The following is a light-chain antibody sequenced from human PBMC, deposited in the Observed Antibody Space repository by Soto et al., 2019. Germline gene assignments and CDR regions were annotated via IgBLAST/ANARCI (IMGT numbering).Light chain of an antibody. CDR2: STS. CDR3: QQSDSSPYT. Sequence: DIQMTQSPSSLSASVGDRVTITCRASEPISTFLNWYQQKPGNAPTLLIYSTSTLQSGVSARFSGGGFGTDFTLTISSLQTEEFATYFCQQSDSSPYTFGQGTKLQIK. J-gene: IGKJ2*01. V-gene: IGKV1-39*01. CDR1: EPISTF.